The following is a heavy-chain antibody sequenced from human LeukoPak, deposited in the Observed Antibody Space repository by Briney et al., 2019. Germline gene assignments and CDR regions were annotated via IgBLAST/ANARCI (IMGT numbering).Heavy chain of an antibody. CDR1: GGSFSGYY. Sequence: SETLSLTCAVYGGSFSGYYWSWIRQPPGKGLEWIGYIYYSGSTNYNPSLKSRVTISVDTSKNQFSLKLSSVTAADTAVYYCARRGSSSNYYGMDVWGQGTTVTVSS. CDR3: ARRGSSSNYYGMDV. CDR2: IYYSGST. J-gene: IGHJ6*02. D-gene: IGHD2-15*01. V-gene: IGHV4-59*08.